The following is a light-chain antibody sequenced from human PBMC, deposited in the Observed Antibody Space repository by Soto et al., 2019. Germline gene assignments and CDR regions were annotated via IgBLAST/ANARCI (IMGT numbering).Light chain of an antibody. Sequence: QSVLTQPPSVSGAPGQRVTISCTGSFSNIGAGYDVHWYQQLPGTAPKLLIYGNNNRPSGVPDRFSGSKSGTLASLAITGLQAEDEADYYCQSYDSSRIVVFGGGTKVTVL. V-gene: IGLV1-40*01. CDR1: FSNIGAGYD. J-gene: IGLJ2*01. CDR2: GNN. CDR3: QSYDSSRIVV.